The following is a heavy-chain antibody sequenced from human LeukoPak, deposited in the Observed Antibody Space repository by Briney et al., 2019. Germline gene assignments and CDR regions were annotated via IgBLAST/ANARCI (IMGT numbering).Heavy chain of an antibody. J-gene: IGHJ5*02. CDR2: IYPGDSDT. CDR1: GYSFTSYW. D-gene: IGHD3-10*01. CDR3: ARQGYYYGSGSYYNWFDP. V-gene: IGHV5-51*01. Sequence: GESLKISCKGSGYSFTSYWIGWVRQMPGKGLEWMGIIYPGDSDTRYSPSFQGQVTISADKSISTAYLQWSSLKASDTAMYYCARQGYYYGSGSYYNWFDPWGQGTLVTVSS.